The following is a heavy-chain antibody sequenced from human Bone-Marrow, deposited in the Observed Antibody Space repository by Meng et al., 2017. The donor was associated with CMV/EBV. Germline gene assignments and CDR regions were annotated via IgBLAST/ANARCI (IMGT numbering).Heavy chain of an antibody. J-gene: IGHJ6*02. V-gene: IGHV3-21*01. D-gene: IGHD4-11*01. CDR2: ISSRSGYI. Sequence: GGSLRLSCAASGFSFSSHNMNWVRQAPGKGLEWVSSISSRSGYIYYADSVKGRFTISRDNAKNSLYLQMNSLRAKDTAVYYCARATAASYSNYLAYYCYGMTVWGQGHTVHVSS. CDR3: ARATAASYSNYLAYYCYGMTV. CDR1: GFSFSSHN.